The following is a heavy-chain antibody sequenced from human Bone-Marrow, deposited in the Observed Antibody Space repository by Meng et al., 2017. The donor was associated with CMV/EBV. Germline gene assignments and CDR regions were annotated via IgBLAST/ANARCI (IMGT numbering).Heavy chain of an antibody. CDR1: GFIFSSYA. D-gene: IGHD4-11*01. J-gene: IGHJ4*02. V-gene: IGHV3-30*02. CDR2: IRYDGSNK. Sequence: GESLKISCAASGFIFSSYAMNWVRQAPGKGLEWVAFIRYDGSNKYYADSVKGRFTISRDNSKNTLYLQMNSLRAEDTAVYYCAKATYSSPPFDYWGQGTLVTVSS. CDR3: AKATYSSPPFDY.